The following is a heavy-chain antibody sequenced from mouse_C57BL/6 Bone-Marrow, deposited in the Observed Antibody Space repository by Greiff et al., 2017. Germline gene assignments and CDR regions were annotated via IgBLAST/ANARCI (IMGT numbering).Heavy chain of an antibody. J-gene: IGHJ4*01. V-gene: IGHV14-2*01. CDR2: IDPEDGDT. CDR1: GFNIKAYY. CDR3: ARPDYYAMDY. Sequence: EVQLQQSGAELVKPGASVKLSCTASGFNIKAYYMHWVKQRTEQGLEWIGRIDPEDGDTKYAPKFQGKATITADTTSNTAYLQLSSLTSEDTAVYYCARPDYYAMDYWGQGTSVTVSS.